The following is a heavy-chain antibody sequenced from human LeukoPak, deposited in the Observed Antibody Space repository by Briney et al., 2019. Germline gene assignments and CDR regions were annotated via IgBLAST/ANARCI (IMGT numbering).Heavy chain of an antibody. CDR2: ISPYNGNT. CDR1: GYDFTSVG. V-gene: IGHV1-18*01. J-gene: IGHJ4*02. Sequence: ASVKVSCKASGYDFTSVGITWVRRAPGQGLEWMGWISPYNGNTRYAQKFQGRVAMTTDTSTTTAYMELRGLRFNDTTVYYCARAGPGSGWYFDYWGQGTLVTVSS. CDR3: ARAGPGSGWYFDY. D-gene: IGHD6-19*01.